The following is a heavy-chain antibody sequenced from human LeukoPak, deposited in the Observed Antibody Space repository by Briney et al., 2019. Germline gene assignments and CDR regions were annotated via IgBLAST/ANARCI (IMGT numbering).Heavy chain of an antibody. J-gene: IGHJ1*01. CDR2: IDNTGGT. CDR1: GGSISAYY. CDR3: ARALGTTTALHFQH. Sequence: SETLSLTCTVSGGSISAYYWNWIRQPPGKGLEWIGYIDNTGGTTYNPSLKSRLTISVDTPKNQFSLKLSSVTAADTAVYYCARALGTTTALHFQHWGQGTLVTVSS. V-gene: IGHV4-59*01. D-gene: IGHD3-16*01.